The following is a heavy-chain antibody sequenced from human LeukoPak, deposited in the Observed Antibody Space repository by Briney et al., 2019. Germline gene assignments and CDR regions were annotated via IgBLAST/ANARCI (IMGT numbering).Heavy chain of an antibody. D-gene: IGHD3-10*01. Sequence: GASVKVSCKTSGYTFASDGITWVRQAPGQGLEWMGWVSPYNGHTNYARNLRGRVTMTTDTSTTTVYMELRSLRSDDTAVYYCAKGGLSGSGSLGYWGQGTLVTVSS. CDR1: GYTFASDG. V-gene: IGHV1-18*04. CDR2: VSPYNGHT. CDR3: AKGGLSGSGSLGY. J-gene: IGHJ4*02.